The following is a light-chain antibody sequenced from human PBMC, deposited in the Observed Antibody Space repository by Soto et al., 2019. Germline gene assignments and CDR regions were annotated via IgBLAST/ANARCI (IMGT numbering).Light chain of an antibody. Sequence: DIQLTQSPSFLSASVGDRVTITCRAGQGISNYLVWYQQKPGKAPKVLIYASSTLQGGIPSRFSCGGSATEFTLTISSLQPEDFATYYCQLVNTYPMTFGQGTRLEIK. J-gene: IGKJ5*01. V-gene: IGKV1-9*01. CDR1: QGISNY. CDR3: QLVNTYPMT. CDR2: ASS.